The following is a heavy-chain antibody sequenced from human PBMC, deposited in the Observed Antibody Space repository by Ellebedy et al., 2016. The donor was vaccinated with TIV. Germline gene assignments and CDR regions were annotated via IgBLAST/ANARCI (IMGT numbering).Heavy chain of an antibody. CDR1: GGSISSNNYY. V-gene: IGHV4-39*01. CDR2: VYFSGTT. D-gene: IGHD5-18*01. Sequence: MPSETLSLTCTVSGGSISSNNYYWGWIRQPPGKGLEWIGSVYFSGTTYYNPSFKSRVTTSVDPSKNQFSLKLGSVTAADTAVDYCASPTRGYTHGFDYWGQGTLVTVSS. J-gene: IGHJ4*02. CDR3: ASPTRGYTHGFDY.